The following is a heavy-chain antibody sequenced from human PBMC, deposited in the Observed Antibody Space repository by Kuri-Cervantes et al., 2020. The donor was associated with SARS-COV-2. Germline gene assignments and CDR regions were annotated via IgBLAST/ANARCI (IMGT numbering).Heavy chain of an antibody. CDR3: TSTGY. CDR1: GFTVSSNY. J-gene: IGHJ4*02. CDR2: IYSGGST. V-gene: IGHV3-53*05. Sequence: LSLTCAASGFTVSSNYMSWVRQAPGKGLEWVSVIYSGGSTYYADSVKGRFTISRDNSKNTLYLQMNSLRAEDTAVYYCTSTGYWGQGTLVTVSS.